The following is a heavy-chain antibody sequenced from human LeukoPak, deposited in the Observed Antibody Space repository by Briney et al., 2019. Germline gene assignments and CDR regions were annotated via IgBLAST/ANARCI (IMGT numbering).Heavy chain of an antibody. D-gene: IGHD1-26*01. CDR3: ARGDSATHALDS. V-gene: IGHV6-1*01. CDR1: GDSVSSNTAA. CDR2: TSSRSKWYN. J-gene: IGHJ4*02. Sequence: SQTLSLTCVISGDSVSSNTAAWNWIRQSPSRGLEWLGRTSSRSKWYNDYAPSVKGRITINPDTSKNQFSLHRISAPPQDTATYYCARGDSATHALDSWGQGTLVPVPP.